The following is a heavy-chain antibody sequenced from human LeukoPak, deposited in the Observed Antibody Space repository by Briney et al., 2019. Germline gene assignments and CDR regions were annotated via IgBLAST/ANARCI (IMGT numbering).Heavy chain of an antibody. V-gene: IGHV3-11*01. D-gene: IGHD6-25*01. Sequence: GGSLRLSCAASGFTFSDYYMSWIRQAPGKGLEWVSYISSSGSTIYYADSVKGRFTISRDNSKNTLYLQMNSLRAEDTAVYYCAKADGGIAAASPFDYWGQGTLVTVSS. CDR2: ISSSGSTI. J-gene: IGHJ4*02. CDR3: AKADGGIAAASPFDY. CDR1: GFTFSDYY.